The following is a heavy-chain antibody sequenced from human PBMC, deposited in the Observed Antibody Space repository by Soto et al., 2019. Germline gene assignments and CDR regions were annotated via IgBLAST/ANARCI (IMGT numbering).Heavy chain of an antibody. J-gene: IGHJ4*02. CDR1: GGSISSGNYY. Sequence: SETLSLTCTVSGGSISSGNYYWSWIRQPPGKGLEWIGFISYSGTTHYSASLRSRVSISVDTPKNQFSLDLSSVTAADTAVYYCATMGTPVTGLYYFDYWGQGILVTVSS. CDR3: ATMGTPVTGLYYFDY. V-gene: IGHV4-30-4*01. D-gene: IGHD4-17*01. CDR2: ISYSGTT.